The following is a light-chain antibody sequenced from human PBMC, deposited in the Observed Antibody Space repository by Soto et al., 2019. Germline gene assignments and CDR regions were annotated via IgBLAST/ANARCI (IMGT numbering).Light chain of an antibody. CDR2: KAS. CDR3: QQYSSYPIT. CDR1: QSISSW. V-gene: IGKV1-5*03. J-gene: IGKJ5*01. Sequence: DIQMTQSPSTLSASVGDGVTITCRASQSISSWLAWYQQKPGKAPKLLISKASTLERGVPSRFSGTGSGTEFTLTISSLQPDDFATYYCQQYSSYPITFGQGTRLEIK.